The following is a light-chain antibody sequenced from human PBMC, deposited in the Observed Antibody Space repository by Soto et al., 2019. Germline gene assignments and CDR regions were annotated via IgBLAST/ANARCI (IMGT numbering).Light chain of an antibody. CDR3: QQYNDWPLT. CDR2: GAS. V-gene: IGKV3-20*01. CDR1: QSVSSSY. J-gene: IGKJ4*01. Sequence: EIVLTQSPGTLSLSPGERVILSCRASQSVSSSYLAWYQQKPGQTPRLLMYGASTRPTGIPARFSGSGSGTEFTLTIISLQSEDSAVYYCQQYNDWPLTFGGGTKVDIK.